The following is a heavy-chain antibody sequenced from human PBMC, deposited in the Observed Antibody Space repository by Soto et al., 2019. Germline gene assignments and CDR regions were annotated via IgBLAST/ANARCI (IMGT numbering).Heavy chain of an antibody. Sequence: SVKVSCKASGYSFTSYGITWVRQAPGQGLEWMGGIIPIFGTANYAQKFQGRVTITADKSTSTAYMELSSLRSEDTAVYYCARDLGLSVGVPSWGQGSLVTVSS. CDR3: ARDLGLSVGVPS. D-gene: IGHD3-16*01. V-gene: IGHV1-69*06. CDR2: IIPIFGTA. CDR1: GYSFTSYG. J-gene: IGHJ5*02.